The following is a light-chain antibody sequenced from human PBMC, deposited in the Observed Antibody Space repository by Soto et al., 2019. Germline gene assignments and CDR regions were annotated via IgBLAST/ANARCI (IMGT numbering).Light chain of an antibody. V-gene: IGKV3-15*01. CDR1: QSVRRN. J-gene: IGKJ2*01. Sequence: EVVMTQSPATLSVSPGERATLSCRASQSVRRNLAWYQQRPGRAPRLLIYDASTRATNIPTRFSGSGSGTEFTLTISSLQSEDCAVYYCQQYNHWPLYTWGQGTKLEIK. CDR2: DAS. CDR3: QQYNHWPLYT.